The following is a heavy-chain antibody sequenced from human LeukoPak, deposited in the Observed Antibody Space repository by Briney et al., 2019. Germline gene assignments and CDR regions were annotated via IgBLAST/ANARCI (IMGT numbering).Heavy chain of an antibody. CDR2: ISAYNGNT. J-gene: IGHJ4*02. Sequence: ASVKVSCKASSYTFTSYGISWVRQAPGQGLEWMGWISAYNGNTNYAQKLQGRVTMTTDTSTSTAYMELRSLRSADTAVYYCARVDLHFGDYVWGSYRPEIDYWGQGTLVTVSS. CDR3: ARVDLHFGDYVWGSYRPEIDY. D-gene: IGHD3-16*02. CDR1: SYTFTSYG. V-gene: IGHV1-18*01.